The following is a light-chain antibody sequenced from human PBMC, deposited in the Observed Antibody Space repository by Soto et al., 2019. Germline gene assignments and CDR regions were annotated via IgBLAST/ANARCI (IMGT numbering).Light chain of an antibody. Sequence: EIVLTQSPATLSLSPGERATLSCRASQSVSSYLAWYQQKPGQAPRLIIYDASNRATGIPARFSGSGSGTDYPLTISSLEPEEFAVYYCQQRSNWPPYTFGEGTKLEIK. J-gene: IGKJ2*01. V-gene: IGKV3-11*01. CDR1: QSVSSY. CDR3: QQRSNWPPYT. CDR2: DAS.